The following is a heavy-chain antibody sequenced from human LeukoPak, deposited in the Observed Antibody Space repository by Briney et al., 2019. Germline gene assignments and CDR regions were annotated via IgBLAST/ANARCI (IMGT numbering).Heavy chain of an antibody. J-gene: IGHJ4*02. Sequence: ASVKVSCKASGYSFTSNYIHWVRQAPGQGLEWMGMIYPRDGSTSYAQKFQGRVTVTRDTSTSTAYMELRSLRSDDTAVYYCARAARGGLTGDRGVDYWGQGTLVTVSS. V-gene: IGHV1-46*01. D-gene: IGHD7-27*01. CDR1: GYSFTSNY. CDR3: ARAARGGLTGDRGVDY. CDR2: IYPRDGST.